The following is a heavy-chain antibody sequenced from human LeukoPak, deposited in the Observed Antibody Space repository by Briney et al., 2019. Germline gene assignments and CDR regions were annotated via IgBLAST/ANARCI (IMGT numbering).Heavy chain of an antibody. V-gene: IGHV3-74*01. CDR3: ARPPGTSPCFDY. CDR2: LNHDGTST. Sequence: GSLRLSCAASGFTFSSYWMHWVRQAPGEGLVWVSRLNHDGTSTAYADSVKGRFTISRDNAKNTLYLQMNSLRTEDTAVYYCARPPGTSPCFDYWGQGTLVTVSS. CDR1: GFTFSSYW. D-gene: IGHD1-1*01. J-gene: IGHJ4*02.